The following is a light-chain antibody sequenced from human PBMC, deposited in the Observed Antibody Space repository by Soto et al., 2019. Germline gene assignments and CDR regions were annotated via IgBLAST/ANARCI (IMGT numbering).Light chain of an antibody. CDR3: SSYTSSSTLEV. Sequence: QSVLTQPASVPGSPGQPIIISCTGTSSDIGGYDYVSWYQQLPGKAPKLIIYDVSNRPSGVSNRFSGFKSGNTASLTISGLQAEDEGDYFCSSYTSSSTLEVFGGGTKLTVL. CDR2: DVS. J-gene: IGLJ2*01. V-gene: IGLV2-14*03. CDR1: SSDIGGYDY.